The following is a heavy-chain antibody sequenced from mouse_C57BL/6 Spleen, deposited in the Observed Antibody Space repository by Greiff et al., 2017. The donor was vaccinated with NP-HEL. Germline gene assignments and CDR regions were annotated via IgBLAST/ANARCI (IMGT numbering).Heavy chain of an antibody. CDR1: GFTFTDYY. D-gene: IGHD1-1*01. CDR2: IRNKANGYTT. J-gene: IGHJ2*01. Sequence: EVMLVESGGGLVQPGGSLSLSCAASGFTFTDYYMSWVRQPPGKALEWLGFIRNKANGYTTEYSASVKGRFTISRDNSQSILYLQMNALRAEDSATYYCARFLGSINFDYWGQGTTLTVSS. V-gene: IGHV7-3*01. CDR3: ARFLGSINFDY.